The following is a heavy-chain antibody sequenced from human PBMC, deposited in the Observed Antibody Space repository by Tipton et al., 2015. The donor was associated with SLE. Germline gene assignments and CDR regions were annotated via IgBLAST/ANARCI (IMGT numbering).Heavy chain of an antibody. CDR1: GGSINSYY. D-gene: IGHD4-17*01. CDR3: ARHAGDYAYFDS. J-gene: IGHJ4*02. V-gene: IGHV4-59*08. Sequence: TLSLTCSVSGGSINSYYWSWIRQPPGKGLEWIGYIYYSGTTNYNPSFKSRVTISEDTSKQQFSLKLTSLTAADTAVYYCARHAGDYAYFDSWGQGILVTVSS. CDR2: IYYSGTT.